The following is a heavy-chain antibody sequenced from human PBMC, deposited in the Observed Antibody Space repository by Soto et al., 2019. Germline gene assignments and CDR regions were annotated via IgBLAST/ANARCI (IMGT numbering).Heavy chain of an antibody. CDR1: GGSFSGYY. CDR2: INHSGST. Sequence: PSENLSLTCAVDGGSFSGYYWSWIRQPPGKGPEWIGEINHSGSTNYNPSLKSRVTISVDTSKNQFSLKLSSVTAADTAVYYCARGGGYYYDSSGYFFSAKRVYYYCMDVCGQGTTVTVSS. V-gene: IGHV4-34*01. CDR3: ARGGGYYYDSSGYFFSAKRVYYYCMDV. D-gene: IGHD3-22*01. J-gene: IGHJ6*02.